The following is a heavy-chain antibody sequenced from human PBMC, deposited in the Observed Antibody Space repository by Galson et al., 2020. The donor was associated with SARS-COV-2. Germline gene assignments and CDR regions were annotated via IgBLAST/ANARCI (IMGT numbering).Heavy chain of an antibody. CDR2: INPDGTEK. CDR1: GFTFSSYW. J-gene: IGHJ4*02. D-gene: IGHD3-22*01. V-gene: IGHV3-7*01. Sequence: GEYLKISCAASGFTFSSYWMSWVRQAPGKGLERVAHINPDGTEKYYEDFVEGRFTVSKDSAMASLYLQMSSLKAEDTAVYYCARSTHSSADYWGQGTLVTVSS. CDR3: ARSTHSSADY.